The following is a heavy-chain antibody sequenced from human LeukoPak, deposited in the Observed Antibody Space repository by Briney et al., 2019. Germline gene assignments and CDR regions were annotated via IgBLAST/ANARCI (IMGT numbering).Heavy chain of an antibody. CDR3: ARAGGYYYDSSGYYYAEEYYFDY. CDR2: ISAYNGNT. D-gene: IGHD3-22*01. J-gene: IGHJ4*02. CDR1: GYTFTSYG. Sequence: ASVKVSCKASGYTFTSYGISWVRQAPGQGLEWMGWISAYNGNTNYAQKLQGRVTMTTDTSTSTAYMELRSLRSDDTAVYYCARAGGYYYDSSGYYYAEEYYFDYGGQGTLVTVSS. V-gene: IGHV1-18*01.